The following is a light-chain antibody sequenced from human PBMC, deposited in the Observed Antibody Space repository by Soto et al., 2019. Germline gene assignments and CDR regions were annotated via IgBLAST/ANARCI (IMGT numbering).Light chain of an antibody. J-gene: IGLJ3*02. CDR1: SGHSSYA. V-gene: IGLV4-69*01. CDR2: VNSDGSH. Sequence: QPVLTQSPSASASLGASVKLTCTVSSGHSSYAIAWHQQQPEKGPRYLMMVNSDGSHRKGDGIPDRFSGSSSGAERYLTISSLQSEDEADYYCQTWGTGIRVFGGGTKLTVL. CDR3: QTWGTGIRV.